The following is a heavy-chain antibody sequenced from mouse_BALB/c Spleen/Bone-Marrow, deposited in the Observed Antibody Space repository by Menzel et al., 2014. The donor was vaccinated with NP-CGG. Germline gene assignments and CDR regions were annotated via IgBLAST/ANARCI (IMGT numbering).Heavy chain of an antibody. J-gene: IGHJ4*01. CDR2: ISYSGRT. CDR3: ARAGYRYDVGYAMDY. CDR1: GDSITSGY. Sequence: VQLQQPGPSLVKPSQTLSLTCSVTGDSITSGYWNWIRKFPGNKLEYMGYISYSGRTYYNPSLKSRISITRDTSKNQYYLQLNSVTTEDTATYYCARAGYRYDVGYAMDYWGQGTSVTVPS. V-gene: IGHV3-8*02. D-gene: IGHD2-14*01.